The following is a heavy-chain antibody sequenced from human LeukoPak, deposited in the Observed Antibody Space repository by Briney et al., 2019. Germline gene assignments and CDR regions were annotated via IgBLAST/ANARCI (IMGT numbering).Heavy chain of an antibody. J-gene: IGHJ5*02. CDR2: IHYSGST. D-gene: IGHD3-10*01. Sequence: SETLSLTCTVSGGSISSGGYYWSWIRQHPGKGLEWIGYIHYSGSTYYNPSLKSRVTISVDTSKNQFSLKLSSVTAADTAVYYCARDFRRGWFDPWGQGTLVTVSS. CDR3: ARDFRRGWFDP. V-gene: IGHV4-31*03. CDR1: GGSISSGGYY.